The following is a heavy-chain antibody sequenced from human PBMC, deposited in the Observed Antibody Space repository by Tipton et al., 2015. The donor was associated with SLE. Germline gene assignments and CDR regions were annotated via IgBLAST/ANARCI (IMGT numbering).Heavy chain of an antibody. D-gene: IGHD3-16*01. J-gene: IGHJ6*02. Sequence: TLSLTCTASGGSISSSSYFWSWIRQPPGKGLEWIGHIFYTGSTRYNPSLKSRVTILVDTSKSQFSLRLGSVTAADTAVYYCARDSLNWGSYYHGIDVWGQGTTVTVSS. CDR1: GGSISSSSYF. V-gene: IGHV4-61*01. CDR2: IFYTGST. CDR3: ARDSLNWGSYYHGIDV.